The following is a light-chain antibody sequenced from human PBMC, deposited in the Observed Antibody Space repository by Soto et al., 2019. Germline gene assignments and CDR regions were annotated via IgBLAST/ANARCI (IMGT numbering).Light chain of an antibody. CDR1: SSNIGSNT. CDR3: AAWDDSLNGYV. V-gene: IGLV1-44*01. J-gene: IGLJ1*01. CDR2: SNN. Sequence: QSVLTQPPSASGTPGQRVTISCSGSSSNIGSNTVNWYQQLPGTAPKLLIYSNNQRPSRVPDRFSGSKSGTSASLAISGLQSEDEADYYCAAWDDSLNGYVFGTWTKVTVL.